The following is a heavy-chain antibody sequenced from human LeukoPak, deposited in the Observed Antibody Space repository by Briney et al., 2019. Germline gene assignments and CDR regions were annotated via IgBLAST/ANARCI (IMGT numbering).Heavy chain of an antibody. CDR3: ARETFQLVYFDS. J-gene: IGHJ4*02. D-gene: IGHD5-24*01. V-gene: IGHV4-39*07. CDR2: VYHGGSP. CDR1: GASITNSLSY. Sequence: SGTLSLTCTVSGASITNSLSYWAWLRESPGKGLEWIGSVYHGGSPYYNPSLKSRVSASLDTSRNQFSLKVTSLTAADTAVYHCARETFQLVYFDSWGQGTLVTVSS.